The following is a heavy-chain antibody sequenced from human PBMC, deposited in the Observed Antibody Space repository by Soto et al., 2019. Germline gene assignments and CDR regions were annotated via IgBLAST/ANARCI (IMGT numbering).Heavy chain of an antibody. CDR1: GYSFTSYW. J-gene: IGHJ6*02. V-gene: IGHV5-10-1*01. CDR2: IDPSDSYT. CDR3: ARHGSIAAAAYYYGMDV. D-gene: IGHD6-13*01. Sequence: GESLKISCKGSGYSFTSYWISWVRQMPGKGLEWMGRIDPSDSYTNYSPSFQGHVTISADKSISTAYLQWSSLKASDNAMYYCARHGSIAAAAYYYGMDVWGQGTTVTVSS.